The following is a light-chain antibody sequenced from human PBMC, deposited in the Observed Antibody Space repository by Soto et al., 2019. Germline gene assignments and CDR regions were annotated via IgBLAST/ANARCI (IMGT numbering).Light chain of an antibody. Sequence: SVLTQPASGSGAPGQSITISCTGTSSDVGGYNYVSWYQQHPGKAPKLMIYDVSNRPSGVSNRFSGSKSGNTASLTISGLQAEDAADYYCSSYTSSSTLYVFGTGTKVTV. CDR1: SSDVGGYNY. CDR2: DVS. CDR3: SSYTSSSTLYV. J-gene: IGLJ1*01. V-gene: IGLV2-14*01.